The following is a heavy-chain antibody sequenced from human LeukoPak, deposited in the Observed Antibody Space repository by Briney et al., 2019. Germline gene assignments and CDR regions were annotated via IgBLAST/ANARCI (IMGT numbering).Heavy chain of an antibody. CDR2: ISGDGGDT. CDR1: GFTFDESA. CDR3: AKDLGRTEWDLLRGALTY. D-gene: IGHD1-26*01. V-gene: IGHV3-43*02. Sequence: GSMRLSCAASGFTFDESAMHWVSQAPGKGLEWVSLISGDGGDTYYADSVKGRFTISRDNSRNSLSLQMNSLRTEDTAFYYCAKDLGRTEWDLLRGALTYWGKGTVDTVSS. J-gene: IGHJ1*01.